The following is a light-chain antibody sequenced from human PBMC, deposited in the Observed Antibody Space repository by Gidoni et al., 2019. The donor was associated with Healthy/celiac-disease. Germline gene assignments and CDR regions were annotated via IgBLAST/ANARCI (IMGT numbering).Light chain of an antibody. J-gene: IGLJ2*01. Sequence: QSVLTQPPSVSGAPGQRVTISCTGSSSNIGAGYDVHWYQQLPGTAPKLLLYGNSNRPSGVPDRFSGSKSGTSASLAITGLQAEDEADYYCQSYDSSLYVVFGGGTKLTVL. CDR1: SSNIGAGYD. CDR2: GNS. CDR3: QSYDSSLYVV. V-gene: IGLV1-40*01.